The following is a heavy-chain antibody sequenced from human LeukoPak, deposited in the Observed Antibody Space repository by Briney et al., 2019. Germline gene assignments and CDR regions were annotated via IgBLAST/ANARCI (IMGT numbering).Heavy chain of an antibody. V-gene: IGHV1-2*02. D-gene: IGHD5-12*01. J-gene: IGHJ4*02. Sequence: GASVKVSCKASGYTFTGYYMHWVRQAPGRGLEWMGWINPNSGGTNYAQKFQGRVTMTTDTSTSTAYMELRSLRSDDTAVYYCAREVATITVAAAGGIDYWGQGTLVTVSS. CDR3: AREVATITVAAAGGIDY. CDR1: GYTFTGYY. CDR2: INPNSGGT.